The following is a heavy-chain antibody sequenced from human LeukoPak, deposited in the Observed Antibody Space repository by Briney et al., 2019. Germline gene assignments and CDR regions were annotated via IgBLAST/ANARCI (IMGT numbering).Heavy chain of an antibody. D-gene: IGHD2-15*01. CDR2: IYHSGRT. J-gene: IGHJ5*02. CDR1: GGSISSSNW. CDR3: ARPLGYCSDSRCPQSWFAP. Sequence: SETLSLTCAVSGGSISSSNWWSWVRQPPGKGLEWIGEIYHSGRTNYNPSLKSRVIMSVDTSKNQFSLKLSSVTAADTAVYYCARPLGYCSDSRCPQSWFAPWGQGTLVTVSS. V-gene: IGHV4-4*02.